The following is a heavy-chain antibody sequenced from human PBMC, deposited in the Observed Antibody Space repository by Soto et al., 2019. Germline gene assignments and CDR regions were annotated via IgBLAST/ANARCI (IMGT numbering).Heavy chain of an antibody. D-gene: IGHD3-22*01. CDR2: IWYDGSNK. CDR3: ARDKPNYYDSSGNGILDY. CDR1: GFTFSSYG. J-gene: IGHJ4*02. Sequence: GGSLRLSCAASGFTFSSYGMHWVRQAPGKGLEWVAVIWYDGSNKYYADSVKGRFTISRDNSKNTLYLQMNSLRAEDTAVYYCARDKPNYYDSSGNGILDYWGQGTLVTVSS. V-gene: IGHV3-33*01.